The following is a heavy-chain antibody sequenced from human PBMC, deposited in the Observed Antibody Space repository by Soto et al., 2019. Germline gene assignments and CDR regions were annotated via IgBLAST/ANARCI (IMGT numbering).Heavy chain of an antibody. CDR3: ARDGPPTTTGVGPSYTMDV. D-gene: IGHD1-1*01. Sequence: QLQLVQSGAEVKPPGASVKVSCKASGYTFTNYQIHWVRQAPGQGLEWMGIINPSGGRITYAQTFQGRVLMTRDTSTSTLYMELRSLRSEDTAVYYCARDGPPTTTGVGPSYTMDVRGQGTTVTVS. J-gene: IGHJ6*02. CDR2: INPSGGRI. CDR1: GYTFTNYQ. V-gene: IGHV1-46*01.